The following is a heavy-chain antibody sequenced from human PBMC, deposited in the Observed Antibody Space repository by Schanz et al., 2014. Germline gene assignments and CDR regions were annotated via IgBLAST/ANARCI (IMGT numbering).Heavy chain of an antibody. D-gene: IGHD6-13*01. V-gene: IGHV1-8*01. J-gene: IGHJ4*02. CDR3: ARDGEAAAGCDY. CDR2: INAHTGNT. Sequence: QLMQSGSEVRKPGASVKVSCKASGYIFGSHGMTWVRQAPGQGPELMGWINAHTGNTQYAQKFQGRVNMTRHTSISTAYMELSSLRSEDTAVYYCARDGEAAAGCDYWGQGTLVTVSS. CDR1: GYIFGSHG.